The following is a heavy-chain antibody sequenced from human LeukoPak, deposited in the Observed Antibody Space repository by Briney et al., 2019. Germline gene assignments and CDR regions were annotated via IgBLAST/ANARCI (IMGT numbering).Heavy chain of an antibody. CDR2: IVVGSGNT. Sequence: SVKVSCKASGFTFTRSAVQWVRQARGQGLEWIGWIVVGSGNTNYAQKFQERVTITRDMSTSTAYMELSSLRSEDTAVYYCARDPSGSWQWFDYWGQGTLVTVSS. D-gene: IGHD1-26*01. CDR3: ARDPSGSWQWFDY. J-gene: IGHJ4*02. CDR1: GFTFTRSA. V-gene: IGHV1-58*01.